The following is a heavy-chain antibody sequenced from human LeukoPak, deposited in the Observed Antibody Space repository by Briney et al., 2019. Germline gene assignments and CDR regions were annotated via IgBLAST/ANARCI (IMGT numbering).Heavy chain of an antibody. V-gene: IGHV3-21*01. CDR3: ARDQLYNSSSWYRKERGRIDY. Sequence: GGSLRLSCAASGFTFSSYSMNWVRQAPGKGLEWVSSISSSSSYIYYADSVKGRFTISRDNAKNSLYLQMNSLRAEDTAVYYCARDQLYNSSSWYRKERGRIDYWGQGTLVTVSS. D-gene: IGHD6-13*01. CDR1: GFTFSSYS. J-gene: IGHJ4*02. CDR2: ISSSSSYI.